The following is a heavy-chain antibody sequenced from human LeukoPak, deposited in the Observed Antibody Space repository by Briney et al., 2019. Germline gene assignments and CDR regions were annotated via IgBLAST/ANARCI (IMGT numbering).Heavy chain of an antibody. Sequence: ASVKVSCKASGYILYTFYIDWVRQAPGQGLEWMGRINPSGGSTSYAQNFQVRVTITSDTSTSTSTSTVYMELSSLRSEDTAVYYCARFSRDGYYRFDYWGQGTLVTVSS. D-gene: IGHD5-24*01. CDR1: GYILYTFY. J-gene: IGHJ4*02. V-gene: IGHV1-46*02. CDR2: INPSGGST. CDR3: ARFSRDGYYRFDY.